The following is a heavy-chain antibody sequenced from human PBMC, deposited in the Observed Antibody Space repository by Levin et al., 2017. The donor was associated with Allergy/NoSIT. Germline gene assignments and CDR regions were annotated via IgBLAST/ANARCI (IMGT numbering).Heavy chain of an antibody. CDR2: ISGSGGST. J-gene: IGHJ4*02. CDR1: GFTFSSYA. D-gene: IGHD4-17*01. CDR3: AKASVTAAKERTYYFDY. Sequence: AGGSLRLSCAASGFTFSSYAMSWVRQAPGKGLEWVSAISGSGGSTYYADSVKGRFTISRDNSKNTLYLQMNSLRAEDTAVYYCAKASVTAAKERTYYFDYWGQGTLVTVSS. V-gene: IGHV3-23*01.